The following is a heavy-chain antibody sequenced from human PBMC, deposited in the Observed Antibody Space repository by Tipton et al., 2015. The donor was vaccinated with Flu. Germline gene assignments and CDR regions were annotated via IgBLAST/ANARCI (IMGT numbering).Heavy chain of an antibody. V-gene: IGHV4-38-2*02. Sequence: GLVKPSETLPLTCTVSGSSISSAYYWGWVRQPPGKGLEWIGNVFHNGAFYNPSLKSRVTISLDGSKNQVSLKVTSVSAADTAIYYCVRIEGAFEAGHCVGTNCWINSWGQGTLVTVSP. D-gene: IGHD2-2*01. CDR3: VRIEGAFEAGHCVGTNCWINS. CDR2: VFHNGA. J-gene: IGHJ5*02. CDR1: GSSISSAYY.